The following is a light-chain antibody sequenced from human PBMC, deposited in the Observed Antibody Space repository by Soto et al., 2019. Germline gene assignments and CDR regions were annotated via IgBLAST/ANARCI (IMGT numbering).Light chain of an antibody. CDR3: SSYAGSNNLV. Sequence: QSVLTQPPSASGSPGQSVTISCTGTSSDVGRYNYVSWYQQHPGKAPKVMIYEVSERPSGVPDRFSGSKSGNTASLTVSGLQAEDEADYYCSSYAGSNNLVFGGGTKLTVL. V-gene: IGLV2-8*01. J-gene: IGLJ2*01. CDR1: SSDVGRYNY. CDR2: EVS.